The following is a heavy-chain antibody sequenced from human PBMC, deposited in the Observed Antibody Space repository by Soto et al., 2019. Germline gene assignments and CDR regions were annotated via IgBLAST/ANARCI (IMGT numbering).Heavy chain of an antibody. Sequence: LRLSCAASGFTFSSYSMNWVRQAPGKGLEWVSYISSSSSTIYYADSVKGRFTISRDNAKNSLYLQMNSLRAEDTAVYYCARDGFSYDILTGYSAHWYFDLWGRGTLVTAPQ. CDR3: ARDGFSYDILTGYSAHWYFDL. CDR1: GFTFSSYS. CDR2: ISSSSSTI. J-gene: IGHJ2*01. V-gene: IGHV3-48*01. D-gene: IGHD3-9*01.